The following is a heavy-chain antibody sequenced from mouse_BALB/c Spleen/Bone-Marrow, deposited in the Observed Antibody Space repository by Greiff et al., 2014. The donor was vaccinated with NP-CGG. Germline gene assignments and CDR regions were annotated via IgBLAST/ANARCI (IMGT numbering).Heavy chain of an antibody. V-gene: IGHV1S135*01. J-gene: IGHJ3*01. CDR3: ARCPPIYGSRYPAWFAY. CDR1: GYSFTDYN. CDR2: IDPYNGGT. Sequence: EVKLVESGPELVKPGASVKVSCKASGYSFTDYNMYWVKQNHGKSLEWIGYIDPYNGGTSYNQKFKGKATLTVDKSSSTAFMHLNSLTSEDSAVYYCARCPPIYGSRYPAWFAYWGQGTLVTVSA. D-gene: IGHD1-1*01.